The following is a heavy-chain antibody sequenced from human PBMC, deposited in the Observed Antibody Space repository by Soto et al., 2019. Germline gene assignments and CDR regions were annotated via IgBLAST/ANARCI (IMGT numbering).Heavy chain of an antibody. V-gene: IGHV3-30-3*01. D-gene: IGHD5-18*01. CDR3: ARDNGYSHGHGMDV. Sequence: GGSLRLSCAASGFTFSSYTIHWVRQAPGKGLEWVALILYDGGNKYYADSVKGGFTISRDNSKNTLYLQMNILRAEDTAVYYCARDNGYSHGHGMDVWGQGTTVTVSS. CDR2: ILYDGGNK. J-gene: IGHJ6*02. CDR1: GFTFSSYT.